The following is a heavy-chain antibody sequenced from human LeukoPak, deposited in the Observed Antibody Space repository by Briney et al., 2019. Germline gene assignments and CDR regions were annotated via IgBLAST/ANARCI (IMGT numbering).Heavy chain of an antibody. J-gene: IGHJ5*02. Sequence: ASVKVSCKASGYTFTGYYMHWVRQAPGQGLEWMGWINPNCGGTNYAQKFQGRVTMTRDTSISTAYMELSRLRSDDTAVYYCAREPSLPIAAAGNWFDPWGQGTLVTVSS. CDR2: INPNCGGT. CDR3: AREPSLPIAAAGNWFDP. D-gene: IGHD6-13*01. CDR1: GYTFTGYY. V-gene: IGHV1-2*02.